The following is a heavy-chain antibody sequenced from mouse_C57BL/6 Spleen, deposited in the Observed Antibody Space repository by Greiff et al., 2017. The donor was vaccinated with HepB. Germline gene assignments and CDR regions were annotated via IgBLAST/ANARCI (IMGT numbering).Heavy chain of an antibody. CDR2: ISDGGSYT. Sequence: EVKVVESGGGLVKPGGSLKLSCAASGFTFSSYAMSWVRQTPEKRLEWVATISDGGSYTYYPDNVKGRFTISRDNAKNNLYLQMSHLKSEDTAMYYCARAGDETWFAYWAKRLWSLSLQ. CDR3: ARAGDETWFAY. V-gene: IGHV5-4*03. J-gene: IGHJ3*01. CDR1: GFTFSSYA. D-gene: IGHD4-1*01.